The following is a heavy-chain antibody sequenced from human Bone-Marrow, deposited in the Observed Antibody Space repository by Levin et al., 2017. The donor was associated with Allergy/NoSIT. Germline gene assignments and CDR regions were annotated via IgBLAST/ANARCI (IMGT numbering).Heavy chain of an antibody. D-gene: IGHD1-14*01. CDR2: ISHSGST. V-gene: IGHV4-34*01. CDR1: SGSFNDYY. CDR3: ARGGANRAFDI. Sequence: SQTPSLPCAVYSGSFNDYYWSWIRQPPGKGLEWIGEISHSGSTNYNPSLKSRVTISVDTSKNQFSLKLSSVTAADTAVYYCARGGANRAFDIWGQGTVVTVSS. J-gene: IGHJ3*02.